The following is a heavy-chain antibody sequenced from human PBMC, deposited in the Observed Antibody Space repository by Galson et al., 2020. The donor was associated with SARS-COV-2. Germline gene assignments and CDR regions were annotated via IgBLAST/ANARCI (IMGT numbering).Heavy chain of an antibody. CDR2: IRSKANSYAP. J-gene: IGHJ2*01. V-gene: IGHV3-73*01. CDR3: TRNVVGATIGGYFDL. D-gene: IGHD1-26*01. CDR1: GFTFSGSA. Sequence: GGSLRLSCTGSGFTFSGSAMHWVRQASGKGLAWVGLIRSKANSYAPAYAASVKGRFTISRDDSKNTAYLQMNSLKTEDTAVYYCTRNVVGATIGGYFDLWGRGTLVTVSS.